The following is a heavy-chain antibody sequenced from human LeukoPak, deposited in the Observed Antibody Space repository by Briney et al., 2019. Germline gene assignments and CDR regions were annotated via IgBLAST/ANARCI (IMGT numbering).Heavy chain of an antibody. Sequence: SETLSLTCAVYGGSFSGYYWGWIRQPPGKGLEWIGSIYYSGSTYYNPSLKSRVTISVDTSKNHFSLRLSSVTAADTAVFYCARQPLATAGRIFDYWGQGTLVTVSS. V-gene: IGHV4-39*01. J-gene: IGHJ4*02. CDR3: ARQPLATAGRIFDY. CDR2: IYYSGST. CDR1: GGSFSGYY. D-gene: IGHD6-13*01.